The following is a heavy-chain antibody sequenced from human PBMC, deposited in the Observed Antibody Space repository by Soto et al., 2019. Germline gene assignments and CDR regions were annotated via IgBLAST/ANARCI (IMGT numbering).Heavy chain of an antibody. V-gene: IGHV1-69*13. CDR1: GGTFSSYA. Sequence: GASVKVSCKASGGTFSSYAISWVRQAPGQGLEWMGGIIPIFGTANYAQKFQGRVTITADESTSTAYMGLSSLRSEDTAVYYCASDFGGSYYFDYWGQGTLVTVSS. CDR3: ASDFGGSYYFDY. CDR2: IIPIFGTA. D-gene: IGHD1-26*01. J-gene: IGHJ4*02.